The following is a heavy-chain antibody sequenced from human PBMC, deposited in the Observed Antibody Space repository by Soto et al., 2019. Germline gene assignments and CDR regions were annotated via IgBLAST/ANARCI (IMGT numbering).Heavy chain of an antibody. CDR2: ISAYNYNT. CDR1: GYTFTSYG. V-gene: IGHV1-18*01. CDR3: ARGANYYYYYGMDV. J-gene: IGHJ6*02. Sequence: GASVKVSCKASGYTFTSYGLSWVRQAPGQGLEWMGRISAYNYNTNYAQKLQGRVTMTTDTSTSTAYMELRSLRSDDTAVYYCARGANYYYYYGMDVWGQGTTVTVSS.